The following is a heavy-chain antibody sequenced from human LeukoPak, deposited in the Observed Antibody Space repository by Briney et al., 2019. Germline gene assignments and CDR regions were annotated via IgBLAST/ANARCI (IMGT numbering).Heavy chain of an antibody. CDR2: LSWNGGGI. Sequence: GRSLRLSCAASGFTFDDCAMHWVRHTPGKGLEWVSGLSWNGGGIGYADSVKGRFTISRDNAKNSLYLQMNSLRAEDTALYYCAKDRHYYDSSGGFDFWGQGTLVTVSS. D-gene: IGHD3-22*01. V-gene: IGHV3-9*01. CDR1: GFTFDDCA. J-gene: IGHJ4*02. CDR3: AKDRHYYDSSGGFDF.